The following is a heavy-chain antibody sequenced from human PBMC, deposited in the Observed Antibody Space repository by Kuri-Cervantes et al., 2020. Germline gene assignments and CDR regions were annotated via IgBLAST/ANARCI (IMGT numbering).Heavy chain of an antibody. Sequence: GGSLRLSCAASGFTFRDYWMSWVRQAPGKGLEWVANIKQDGSEKYYVDSVKGRFTISRDNAKNSLYLQMNSLRAEDTAVYYCAREGNWDLADYWGQGTLVTVSS. V-gene: IGHV3-7*01. D-gene: IGHD7-27*01. CDR2: IKQDGSEK. CDR3: AREGNWDLADY. CDR1: GFTFRDYW. J-gene: IGHJ4*02.